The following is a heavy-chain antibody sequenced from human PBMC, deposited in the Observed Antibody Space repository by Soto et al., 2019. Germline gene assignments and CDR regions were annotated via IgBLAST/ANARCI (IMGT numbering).Heavy chain of an antibody. CDR2: ISGSSDNV. Sequence: GGSLRLSCAASGFTFSDYFMSWIRQAPGKGLEWVSFISGSSDNVKYADSVKGRFTISRDNAKNSLYLQMNSLRAEDKAVYYCVRDSARIVVVPRVDGDNWLDPWGQGTLVTVSS. CDR3: VRDSARIVVVPRVDGDNWLDP. V-gene: IGHV3-11*06. J-gene: IGHJ5*02. CDR1: GFTFSDYF. D-gene: IGHD2-2*01.